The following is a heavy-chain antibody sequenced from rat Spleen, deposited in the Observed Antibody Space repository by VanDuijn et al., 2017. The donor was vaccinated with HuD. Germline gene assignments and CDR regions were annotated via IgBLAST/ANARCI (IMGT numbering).Heavy chain of an antibody. J-gene: IGHJ2*01. CDR2: ISSGGGGT. V-gene: IGHV5-31*01. CDR3: ARLPGEGPPFDY. D-gene: IGHD1-11*01. CDR1: GFTFNNYW. Sequence: EVQLVESGGGLVQPGKSLKLSCVASGFTFNNYWMTWIRQAPGKGLEWVASISSGGGGTYYPDSVKGRFTISRDNAKSTLYLQMDSLRSEDTASYYCARLPGEGPPFDYWGQGVMVTVSS.